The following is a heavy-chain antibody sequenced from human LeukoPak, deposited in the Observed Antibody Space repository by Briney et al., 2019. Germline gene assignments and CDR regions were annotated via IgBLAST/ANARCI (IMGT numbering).Heavy chain of an antibody. CDR2: IKEDGSAT. D-gene: IGHD1-1*01. Sequence: GGSLRLSCAASGFTFSTYWMTWVRHAPGKGPEWVANIKEDGSATYYVDSVKGRFTISRDNAKKSLYLQMNSLRAEDTAVYYCARDSPGYLAYDSWGQGTLVTVSS. V-gene: IGHV3-7*04. CDR3: ARDSPGYLAYDS. CDR1: GFTFSTYW. J-gene: IGHJ4*02.